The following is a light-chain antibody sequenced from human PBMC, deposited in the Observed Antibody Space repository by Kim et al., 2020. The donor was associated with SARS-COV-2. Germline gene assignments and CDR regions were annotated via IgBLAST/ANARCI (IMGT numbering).Light chain of an antibody. CDR1: QDITTS. CDR3: QQYDNLPLT. V-gene: IGKV1-33*01. J-gene: IGKJ4*01. Sequence: DIQMTQSPSSLSASVGDKVTITCQASQDITTSLNWYQQEPGKAPKFLIYDASNLEAGVTSRFSGSGSGTDFKFIISSLQPEDIATYYCQQYDNLPLTFGGGTKVEI. CDR2: DAS.